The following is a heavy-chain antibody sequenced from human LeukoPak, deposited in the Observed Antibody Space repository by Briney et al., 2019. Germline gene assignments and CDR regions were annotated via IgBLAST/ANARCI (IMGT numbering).Heavy chain of an antibody. Sequence: GGSLRLSCAASGFTFSIYWMYWVRQPPGKGLVWVSRINSDGSSTSYADSVKGRFTISRDNAKNTLYLQMNSLRVEDTALYYCARDAPGNTALDYWGQGSLVTVSS. J-gene: IGHJ4*02. V-gene: IGHV3-74*01. CDR3: ARDAPGNTALDY. CDR2: INSDGSST. CDR1: GFTFSIYW. D-gene: IGHD5-18*01.